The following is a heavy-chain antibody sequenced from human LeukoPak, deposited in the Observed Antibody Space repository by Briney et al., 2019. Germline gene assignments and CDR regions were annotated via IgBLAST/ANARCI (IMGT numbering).Heavy chain of an antibody. CDR3: ARDSGSSPGDY. J-gene: IGHJ4*02. CDR2: ISTYNGDT. V-gene: IGHV1-18*01. Sequence: SVKVSCKASGYTFSNYGITWVRQAPGQGLEWMGWISTYNGDTNYAQKIQGRVTMTTDTSTSTTYMDLRSLRPDDTAVYYCARDSGSSPGDYWGQGTLVTVSS. CDR1: GYTFSNYG. D-gene: IGHD1-26*01.